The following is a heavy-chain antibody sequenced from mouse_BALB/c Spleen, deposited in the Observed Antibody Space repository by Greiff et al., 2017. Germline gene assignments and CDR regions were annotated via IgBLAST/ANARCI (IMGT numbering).Heavy chain of an antibody. D-gene: IGHD2-4*01. CDR3: ARDRDYDGRTGYAMDY. CDR2: ISDGGSYT. Sequence: DVQLVESGGGLVKPGGSLKLSCAASGFTFSDYYMYWVRQTPEKRLEWVATISDGGSYTYYPDSVKGRFTISRDNAKNNLYLQMSSLKSEDTAMYYCARDRDYDGRTGYAMDYWGQGTSVTVSS. CDR1: GFTFSDYY. J-gene: IGHJ4*01. V-gene: IGHV5-4*02.